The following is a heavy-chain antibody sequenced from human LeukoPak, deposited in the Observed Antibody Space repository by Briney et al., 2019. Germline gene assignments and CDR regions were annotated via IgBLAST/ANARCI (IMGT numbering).Heavy chain of an antibody. V-gene: IGHV3-23*01. D-gene: IGHD1-1*01. J-gene: IGHJ4*02. CDR3: ATTVTLDF. CDR1: GFTFRTYA. CDR2: ITGTGGGGNKT. Sequence: PGGSLRLSCAASGFTFRTYAMSWVRQAPGKGLEWVSVITGTGGGGNKTYYADSVRGRFSISRDDSKNALFLQMNDLRVDDTAVYFCATTVTLDFWGQGTRVLVSS.